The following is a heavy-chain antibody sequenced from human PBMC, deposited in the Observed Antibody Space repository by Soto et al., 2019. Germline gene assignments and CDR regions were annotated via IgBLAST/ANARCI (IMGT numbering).Heavy chain of an antibody. D-gene: IGHD3-3*01. J-gene: IGHJ4*02. CDR2: IRSKANSYAT. CDR3: TTTAILFDY. CDR1: GFTFSGSA. V-gene: IGHV3-73*01. Sequence: EVQLVESGGGLVQPGGSLKLSCAASGFTFSGSAMHWVRQASGKGLEWVGRIRSKANSYATAYAASVKGRFTISRDDSKNTAYLQMNSLKTEDTAVYYCTTTAILFDYWGQGTLVTVSS.